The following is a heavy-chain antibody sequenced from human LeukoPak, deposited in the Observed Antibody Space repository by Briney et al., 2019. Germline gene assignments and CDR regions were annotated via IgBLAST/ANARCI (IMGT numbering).Heavy chain of an antibody. D-gene: IGHD2-21*02. V-gene: IGHV3-21*01. CDR3: ARDRGHIVVVTAIFDY. CDR2: ISSSSSYI. J-gene: IGHJ4*02. CDR1: GFTFSSYS. Sequence: PGGSLRLSCAASGFTFSSYSINWVRQAPGKGLEWVSSISSSSSYIYYADSVKGRFTISRDNSKNTLYLQMNSLRAEDTAVYYCARDRGHIVVVTAIFDYWGQGTLVTVSS.